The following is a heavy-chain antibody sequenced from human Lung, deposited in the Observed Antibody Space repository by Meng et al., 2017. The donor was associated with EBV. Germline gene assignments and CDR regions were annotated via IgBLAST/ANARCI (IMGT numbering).Heavy chain of an antibody. J-gene: IGHJ5*02. D-gene: IGHD3-22*01. CDR1: GFRFSSNG. CDR2: KWFDGRNK. V-gene: IGHV3-33*01. Sequence: LLVWCGGGVDQPGSSLSISCGSCGFRFSSNGLHWVRQEPGRGVEWLVVKWFDGRNKYYADSVKSRFTISRDNSKNTLYLQMSSLRVEDTALYYCARPFYYDSGGYSAWGQGTLVTVSS. CDR3: ARPFYYDSGGYSA.